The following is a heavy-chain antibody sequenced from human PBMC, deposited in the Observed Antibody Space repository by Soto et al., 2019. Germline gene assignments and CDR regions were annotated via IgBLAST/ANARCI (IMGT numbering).Heavy chain of an antibody. CDR3: ARSAYSYGTPPGY. D-gene: IGHD5-18*01. Sequence: SETLSLTCTVSGGSISSYYWSWIRQPPGKGLEWIGYIYYSGSTNYNPSLKSRVTISVDTSKNQFSLKLSSVTAADTAVYYCARSAYSYGTPPGYWGQGTLVTVSS. CDR1: GGSISSYY. CDR2: IYYSGST. V-gene: IGHV4-59*01. J-gene: IGHJ4*02.